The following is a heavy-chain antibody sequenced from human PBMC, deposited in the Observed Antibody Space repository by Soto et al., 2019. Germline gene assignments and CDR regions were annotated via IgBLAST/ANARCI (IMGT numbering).Heavy chain of an antibody. CDR1: GGSFSGYY. J-gene: IGHJ6*02. CDR3: ARVSFSVTMVRGVIAYYGMDV. V-gene: IGHV4-34*01. D-gene: IGHD3-10*01. Sequence: PSETLSLTCAVYGGSFSGYYWSWIRQPPGKGLEWIGEINHSGSTNYNPSLKSRVTISVDTSKNQFSLKLSSVTAADTAVYYCARVSFSVTMVRGVIAYYGMDVWGQGTTVT. CDR2: INHSGST.